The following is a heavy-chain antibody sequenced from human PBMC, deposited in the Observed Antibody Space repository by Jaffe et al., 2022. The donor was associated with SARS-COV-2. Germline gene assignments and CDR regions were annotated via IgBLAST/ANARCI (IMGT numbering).Heavy chain of an antibody. Sequence: EVQLLESGGGLVQPGGSLRLSCAASGFTFSSYAMSWVRQAPGKGLEWVSAISGSGGSTYYADSVKGRFTISRDNSKNTLYLQMNSLRAEDTAVYYCAGAEMATTKFDYWGQGTLVTVSS. CDR3: AGAEMATTKFDY. J-gene: IGHJ4*02. CDR2: ISGSGGST. CDR1: GFTFSSYA. V-gene: IGHV3-23*01. D-gene: IGHD5-12*01.